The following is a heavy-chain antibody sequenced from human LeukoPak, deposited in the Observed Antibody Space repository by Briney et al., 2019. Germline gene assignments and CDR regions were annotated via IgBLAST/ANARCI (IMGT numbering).Heavy chain of an antibody. Sequence: GGSLTLSCAASGFTFDDYAMHWVRQAPGKDLEWVSGISWNSGSIGYADSVKGRFTISRDNAKNSLYLQMNSLRAEDMALYYCAKDSSSAGEDYFDYWGQGTLVTVSS. J-gene: IGHJ4*02. CDR1: GFTFDDYA. CDR2: ISWNSGSI. D-gene: IGHD6-6*01. CDR3: AKDSSSAGEDYFDY. V-gene: IGHV3-9*03.